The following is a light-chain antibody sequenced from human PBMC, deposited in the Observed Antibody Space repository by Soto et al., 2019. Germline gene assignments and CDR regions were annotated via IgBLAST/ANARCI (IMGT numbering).Light chain of an antibody. CDR1: SSNIGAGYD. Sequence: QSVVTQPPSVSGAPGQRVTISCTGSSSNIGAGYDVHWYQQLPGTAPKVLIYGNSNRPSGVPDRFSGSKSGTSASLAITGLQAEDEADYYCQSYDSSLSALFGTGTKLTVL. V-gene: IGLV1-40*01. CDR2: GNS. J-gene: IGLJ1*01. CDR3: QSYDSSLSAL.